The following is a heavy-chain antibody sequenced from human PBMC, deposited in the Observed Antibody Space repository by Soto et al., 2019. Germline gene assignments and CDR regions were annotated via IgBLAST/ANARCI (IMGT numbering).Heavy chain of an antibody. J-gene: IGHJ4*02. CDR1: GYTFTSYG. V-gene: IGHV1-18*01. Sequence: ASVKVSCKASGYTFTSYGISWVRQAPGQGLEWMGWISAYNGNTNYAQKLQGRVTMTTDTSTSTAYMELRSLRSDDTAVYYCARGPDTIFGVVMRGYAEWADQRFDYWGQGTLVTGAS. CDR3: ARGPDTIFGVVMRGYAEWADQRFDY. D-gene: IGHD3-3*01. CDR2: ISAYNGNT.